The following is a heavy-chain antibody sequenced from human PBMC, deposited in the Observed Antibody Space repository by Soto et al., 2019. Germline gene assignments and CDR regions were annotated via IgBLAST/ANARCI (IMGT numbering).Heavy chain of an antibody. D-gene: IGHD2-21*02. CDR2: INHSGST. J-gene: IGHJ4*02. V-gene: IGHV4-34*01. CDR1: GGSFSGYY. Sequence: SETLSLTCAVYGGSFSGYYWTWIRQPPGTGLEWIGEINHSGSTNYNPSLKSRVTISVDTSKNQFSLKLSSVTAADTAVYYCAREARPNCGGDCYEYWGQGTLVT. CDR3: AREARPNCGGDCYEY.